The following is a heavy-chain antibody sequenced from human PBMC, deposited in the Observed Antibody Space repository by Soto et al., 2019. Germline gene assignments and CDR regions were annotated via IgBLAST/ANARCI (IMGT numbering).Heavy chain of an antibody. J-gene: IGHJ4*02. CDR3: AKDLYDSSGYTRWVFDY. CDR2: ISWNSGSI. D-gene: IGHD3-22*01. CDR1: GFTFDDYA. V-gene: IGHV3-9*01. Sequence: EVQLVESGGGLVQPGRSLRLSCAASGFTFDDYAMHWVRQAPGKGLEWVSGISWNSGSIGYADSVKGRFTISRDNAKNSLYLQMNSLRAEDTALYYCAKDLYDSSGYTRWVFDYWGQGTLVTVSS.